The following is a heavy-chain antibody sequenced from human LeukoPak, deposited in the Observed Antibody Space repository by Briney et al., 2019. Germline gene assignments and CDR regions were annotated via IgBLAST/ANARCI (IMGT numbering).Heavy chain of an antibody. Sequence: GGSLILSCAASGFTFSSYWMHWVRQAPGKGLVWVSHINTDGSTTTYADSVKGRFTISRDNAKNTLYLQMSSLRAEDTAVYYCARSSGYVDYWGQGTLVTVSS. V-gene: IGHV3-74*01. J-gene: IGHJ4*02. CDR3: ARSSGYVDY. CDR1: GFTFSSYW. CDR2: INTDGSTT. D-gene: IGHD6-25*01.